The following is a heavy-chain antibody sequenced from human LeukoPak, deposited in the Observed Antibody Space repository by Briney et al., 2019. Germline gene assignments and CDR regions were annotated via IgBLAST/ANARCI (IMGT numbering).Heavy chain of an antibody. CDR2: INHSGST. Sequence: SETLSLTCAVYGGSFSGYYWSWIRQPPGKGLEWVGEINHSGSTNYNPSLKSRVTISVDTSKNQFSLKLRSVTAADTAVYYCARQWIVGATDAFDIWGQGTMVTVSS. V-gene: IGHV4-34*01. CDR1: GGSFSGYY. J-gene: IGHJ3*02. CDR3: ARQWIVGATDAFDI. D-gene: IGHD1-26*01.